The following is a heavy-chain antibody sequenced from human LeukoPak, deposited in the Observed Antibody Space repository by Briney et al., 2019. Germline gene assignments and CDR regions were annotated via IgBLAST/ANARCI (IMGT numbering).Heavy chain of an antibody. Sequence: GRSLRLSCAASGFTFSSYGMHWVRQAPGKGLEWVAVISYDGSNKYYADSVKSRFTISRDNSKNTLYLQMNSLRAEDTAVYYCAKGADIVVVTAPIYYYYGMDVWGQGTTVTVSS. CDR2: ISYDGSNK. D-gene: IGHD2-21*02. J-gene: IGHJ6*02. CDR1: GFTFSSYG. V-gene: IGHV3-30*18. CDR3: AKGADIVVVTAPIYYYYGMDV.